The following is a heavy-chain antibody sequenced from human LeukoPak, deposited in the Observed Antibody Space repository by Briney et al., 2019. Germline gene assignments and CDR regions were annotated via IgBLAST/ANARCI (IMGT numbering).Heavy chain of an antibody. Sequence: GGSLRLSCAASGFTFSSYGMHWVRQAPGKGLEWVAVMSYDGSNKYYADSVKGRFTISRDNSKNTLYLQMNSLRAEDTAVYYCARSAVGSIDYWGQGTLVTVSS. J-gene: IGHJ4*02. CDR1: GFTFSSYG. CDR3: ARSAVGSIDY. CDR2: MSYDGSNK. D-gene: IGHD2-2*03. V-gene: IGHV3-30*03.